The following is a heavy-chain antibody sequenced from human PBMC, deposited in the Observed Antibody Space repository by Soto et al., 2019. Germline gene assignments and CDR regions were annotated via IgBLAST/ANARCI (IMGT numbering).Heavy chain of an antibody. CDR1: GFTFSSYA. V-gene: IGHV3-23*01. CDR3: AKDLTDYVWGSYRKAPFGY. J-gene: IGHJ4*02. CDR2: ISGSGGST. D-gene: IGHD3-16*02. Sequence: RGSLRLSCAASGFTFSSYAMSWVRQAPGKGLEWVSAISGSGGSTYYADSVKGRFTISRDNSKNTLYLQMNSLRAEDTAVYYCAKDLTDYVWGSYRKAPFGYCGQGNLVTVSS.